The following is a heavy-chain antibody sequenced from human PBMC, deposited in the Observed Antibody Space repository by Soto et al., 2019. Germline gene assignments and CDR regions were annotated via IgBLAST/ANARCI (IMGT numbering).Heavy chain of an antibody. D-gene: IGHD6-6*01. CDR2: INHSGST. CDR1: GGSFSGYY. CDR3: ARGYSSSACDY. J-gene: IGHJ4*02. V-gene: IGHV4-34*01. Sequence: SETLSLTCAVYGGSFSGYYWSWIRQPPGKGLEWIGAINHSGSTNYNPSLKSRVTISVDTSTNQFSLKLSAVTAADTGVNDGARGYSSSACDYWGQGTLVTVSS.